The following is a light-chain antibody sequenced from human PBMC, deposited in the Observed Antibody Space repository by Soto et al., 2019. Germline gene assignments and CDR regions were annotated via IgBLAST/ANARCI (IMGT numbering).Light chain of an antibody. CDR3: QHYGTSAI. CDR2: GAS. V-gene: IGKV3-20*01. Sequence: EIVITQSPGTLSLSPGERATLSCRASESVSTSYLAWYQQKPGQAPRLLIYGASGRATGIPDRFSVSASGTDVTLTISRLEPEDFAVYYCQHYGTSAIFGPGTKVDIK. J-gene: IGKJ3*01. CDR1: ESVSTSY.